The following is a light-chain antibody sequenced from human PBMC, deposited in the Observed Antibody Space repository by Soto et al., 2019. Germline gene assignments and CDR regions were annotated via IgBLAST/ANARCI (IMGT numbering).Light chain of an antibody. CDR2: QVS. CDR3: SSYTTNSTPWV. Sequence: QSVLTQPASVSGSPGQSITISCTGTNSDVGGYNYVSWYQQHPGKAPQLMIYQVSNRPSGVSNRFSGSKSGNTASLTISGLQAEDEADYYCSSYTTNSTPWVFGGGTQLTVL. CDR1: NSDVGGYNY. J-gene: IGLJ3*02. V-gene: IGLV2-14*01.